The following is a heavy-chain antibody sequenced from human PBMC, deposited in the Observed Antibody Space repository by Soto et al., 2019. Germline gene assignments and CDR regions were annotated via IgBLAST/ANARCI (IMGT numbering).Heavy chain of an antibody. CDR2: ISYDGSNK. V-gene: IGHV3-30-3*01. Sequence: GGSLRLSCAASGFTFSSYAMHWVRQAPGKGLEWVAVISYDGSNKYYADSVKGRFTISRDNSKNTLYLQMNSLRAEDTAVYYCARNGYCISTSCYDFDYWGQGTLVTVSS. CDR1: GFTFSSYA. J-gene: IGHJ4*02. D-gene: IGHD2-2*01. CDR3: ARNGYCISTSCYDFDY.